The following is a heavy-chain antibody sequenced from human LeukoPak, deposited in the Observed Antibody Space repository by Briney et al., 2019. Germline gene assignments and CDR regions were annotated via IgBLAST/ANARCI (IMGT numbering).Heavy chain of an antibody. CDR1: GGSFSGYY. Sequence: PSETLSLTCAVYGGSFSGYYWSWIRQPPGKGLEWIGEINHSGSTNYNPSLKSRVTISVDTSKNQFSLKLSSVTAADTAVYYCARRRNYYDSSGYPRLVYAFDIWGQGTMVTVSS. D-gene: IGHD3-22*01. J-gene: IGHJ3*02. CDR2: INHSGST. V-gene: IGHV4-34*01. CDR3: ARRRNYYDSSGYPRLVYAFDI.